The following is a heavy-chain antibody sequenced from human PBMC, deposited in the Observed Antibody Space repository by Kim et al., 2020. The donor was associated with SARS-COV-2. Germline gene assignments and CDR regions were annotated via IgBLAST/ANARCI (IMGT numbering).Heavy chain of an antibody. J-gene: IGHJ4*02. CDR1: GGSFSGYY. CDR2: INHSGST. V-gene: IGHV4-34*01. CDR3: ARWSSGTYYFDY. Sequence: SETLSLTCAVYGGSFSGYYWSWIRQPPGKGLEWIGEINHSGSTNYNPSLKSRVTISVDTSKNQFSLKLSSVTAADTAVYYCARWSSGTYYFDYWGQGTLVTVSS. D-gene: IGHD6-19*01.